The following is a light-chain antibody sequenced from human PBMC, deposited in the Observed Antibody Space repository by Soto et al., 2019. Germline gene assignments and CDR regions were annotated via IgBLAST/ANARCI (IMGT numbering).Light chain of an antibody. CDR2: KAS. CDR3: QQYTSYSYT. CDR1: QRISSW. Sequence: DIHMTPSPSTLSSSVGDQVNITCGASQRISSWLAWYQQKPGKAPKLLIYKASSLESGIPSRFSGSGSGTDFTLTISSLQPDDFATYYCQQYTSYSYTFGQGTKLEIK. J-gene: IGKJ2*01. V-gene: IGKV1-5*03.